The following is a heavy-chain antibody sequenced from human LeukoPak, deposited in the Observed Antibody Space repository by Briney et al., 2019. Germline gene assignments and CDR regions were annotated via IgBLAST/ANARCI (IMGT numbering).Heavy chain of an antibody. CDR1: GGSFSGYY. CDR3: AKDPLSDSYGDYYYFDY. V-gene: IGHV4-34*01. J-gene: IGHJ4*02. CDR2: INHSGST. D-gene: IGHD4-17*01. Sequence: PSETLSLTCAVYGGSFSGYYWSWIRQPPGKGLEWIGEINHSGSTNYNPSLKSRVTISVDTSKNQFSLKLSSVTAADTAVYYCAKDPLSDSYGDYYYFDYWGQGTLVTVSS.